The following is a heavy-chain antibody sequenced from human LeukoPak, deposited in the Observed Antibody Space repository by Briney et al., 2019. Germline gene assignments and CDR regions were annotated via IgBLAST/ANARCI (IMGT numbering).Heavy chain of an antibody. D-gene: IGHD4-17*01. J-gene: IGHJ4*02. CDR1: GFTFSIYA. CDR3: AKLLYGDYVNYFDY. Sequence: PGGSLRLSCAASGFTFSIYAMSWVRQAPGKGLEWVSAISGSGGSTYYADSVKGRFTISRDNSKNTLYLQMNSLRAEDTAVYYCAKLLYGDYVNYFDYWGQGTLVTVSS. V-gene: IGHV3-23*01. CDR2: ISGSGGST.